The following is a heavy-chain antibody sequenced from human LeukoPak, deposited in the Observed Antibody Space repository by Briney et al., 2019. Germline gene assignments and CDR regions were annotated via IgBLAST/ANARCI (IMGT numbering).Heavy chain of an antibody. V-gene: IGHV3-11*05. CDR1: GFTFSDYY. Sequence: GGSLRLSCAASGFTFSDYYMIWIRQAPGKGLEWLSYISGSSSYTNYADSVKGRFTISRDNAKNSLYLQLNSLRADDTAVYYCARERYGATTDFDYWGQGTLVTVPS. CDR2: ISGSSSYT. D-gene: IGHD5-12*01. CDR3: ARERYGATTDFDY. J-gene: IGHJ4*02.